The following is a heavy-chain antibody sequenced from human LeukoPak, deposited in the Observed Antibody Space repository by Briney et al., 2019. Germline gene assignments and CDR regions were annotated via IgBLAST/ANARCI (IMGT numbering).Heavy chain of an antibody. CDR3: ARDPAPQGWFDS. Sequence: GGSLRLSCAAPGFTLSTYWMHWVRQAPGKGLVWVSRINSEGSSTTYADSVKGRFTISRDNAKNILYLQMNSLRAEDTAVYHCARDPAPQGWFDSWGQGTLVTVSS. V-gene: IGHV3-74*01. CDR1: GFTLSTYW. CDR2: INSEGSST. J-gene: IGHJ5*01.